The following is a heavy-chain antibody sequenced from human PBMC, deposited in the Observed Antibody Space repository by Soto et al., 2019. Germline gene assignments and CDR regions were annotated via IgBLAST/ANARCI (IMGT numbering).Heavy chain of an antibody. CDR2: IYYSGST. V-gene: IGHV4-61*01. Sequence: SETLSLTCTVSGGSVSSGSYYWSWIRQPPGKGLEWIGYIYYSGSTNYNPSLKSRVTISVDTSKNQFSLKLSSVTAADTAVYYCARALDIVVVPAAMPVYYFDYWGQGTLVTVSS. D-gene: IGHD2-2*01. J-gene: IGHJ4*02. CDR3: ARALDIVVVPAAMPVYYFDY. CDR1: GGSVSSGSYY.